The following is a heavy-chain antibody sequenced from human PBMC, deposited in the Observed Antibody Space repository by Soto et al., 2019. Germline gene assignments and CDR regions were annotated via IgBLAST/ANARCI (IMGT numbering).Heavy chain of an antibody. CDR2: IYSNGGT. J-gene: IGHJ6*02. CDR1: GDSIGTYN. CDR3: VRQGIGALHGLVDV. V-gene: IGHV4-59*08. D-gene: IGHD1-26*01. Sequence: QVQLQASGPGLVKPSDTLSLTCTVSGDSIGTYNWGWIRQPPGKRLEWIGYIYSNGGTSYNPALKRRGTISADTSTKQFSLRLSSVTAADTAVYYCVRQGIGALHGLVDVWGQGTTVTVSS.